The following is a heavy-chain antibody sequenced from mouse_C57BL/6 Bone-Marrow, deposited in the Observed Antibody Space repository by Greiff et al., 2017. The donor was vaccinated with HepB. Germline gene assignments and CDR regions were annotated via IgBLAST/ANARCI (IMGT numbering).Heavy chain of an antibody. CDR1: GYTFTSYG. V-gene: IGHV1-81*01. CDR3: ASYDDDGYFEV. Sequence: QVQLQQSGAELARPGASVKLSCKASGYTFTSYGISWVKQRTGQGLEWIGEIYPRSGNTYYNEKFKGKATLTADQSSSTAYMELRSLTSEDSAVYFCASYDDDGYFEVWGTGTTVTVSS. D-gene: IGHD2-4*01. CDR2: IYPRSGNT. J-gene: IGHJ1*03.